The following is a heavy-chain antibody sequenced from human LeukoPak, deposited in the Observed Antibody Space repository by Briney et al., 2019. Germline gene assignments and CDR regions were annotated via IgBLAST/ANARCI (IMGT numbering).Heavy chain of an antibody. CDR2: INHSGST. Sequence: PSETLSLTCAVYGGSFSGYYWSWIRQPPGKGLEWIGEINHSGSTNYNPSLKSRVTISVDTSKNQFSLKLSSVTAADTAVYYCARHPQRGILWFGEPPHAHFDYWGQGTLVTVSS. CDR1: GGSFSGYY. D-gene: IGHD3-10*01. CDR3: ARHPQRGILWFGEPPHAHFDY. V-gene: IGHV4-34*01. J-gene: IGHJ4*02.